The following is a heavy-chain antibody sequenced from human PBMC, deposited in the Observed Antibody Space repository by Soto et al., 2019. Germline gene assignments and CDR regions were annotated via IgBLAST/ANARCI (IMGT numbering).Heavy chain of an antibody. CDR1: GFTFSSYA. J-gene: IGHJ4*02. CDR3: AKVTFGGVIAYLDY. V-gene: IGHV3-23*01. CDR2: ISGSGGST. Sequence: EVQLLESGGGLVQPGGSLRLSCAASGFTFSSYAMSWVRQAPGKGLEWVSAISGSGGSTYYADSVKGRFTISRDNSKNSLYLQMNSLRAEDTAVYYCAKVTFGGVIAYLDYWGQGTLVTVSS. D-gene: IGHD3-16*02.